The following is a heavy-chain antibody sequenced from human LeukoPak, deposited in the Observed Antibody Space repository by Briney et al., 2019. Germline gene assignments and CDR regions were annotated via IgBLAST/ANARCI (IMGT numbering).Heavy chain of an antibody. J-gene: IGHJ3*02. CDR2: IYYSGST. Sequence: SETLSLTCTVSGGSISSYYWSWIRQPPGKGLEWIGYIYYSGSTNYNPSLKSRVTISVDTSKNQFSLKLSSVTAADTAVYYCARDLNGYYDSSGYYAAAFDIWGQGTMVTVSS. CDR3: ARDLNGYYDSSGYYAAAFDI. CDR1: GGSISSYY. D-gene: IGHD3-22*01. V-gene: IGHV4-59*01.